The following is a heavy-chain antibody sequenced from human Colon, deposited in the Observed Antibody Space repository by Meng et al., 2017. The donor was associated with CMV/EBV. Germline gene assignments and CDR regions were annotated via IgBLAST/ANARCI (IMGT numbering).Heavy chain of an antibody. CDR3: ARAKRPIDGSSLGGPIHAFDL. CDR2: ICQRGGT. CDR1: GGNA. Sequence: GGNALSWVQQPLEKGMDYIGRICQRGGTCYKPSLRSRGSISIERSKNQFSLSLISVTAAKTAVYFCARAKRPIDGSSLGGPIHAFDLWGQGTMVTVSS. J-gene: IGHJ3*01. D-gene: IGHD3-16*01. V-gene: IGHV4-30-2*01.